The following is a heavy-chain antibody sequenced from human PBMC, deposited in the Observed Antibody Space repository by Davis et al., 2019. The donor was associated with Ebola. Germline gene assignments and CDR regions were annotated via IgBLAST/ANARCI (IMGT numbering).Heavy chain of an antibody. CDR2: ISSISSYI. D-gene: IGHD5-18*01. Sequence: GGSLRLSYAASGFTFSSYSMNWVRQAPGKGLEWVSSISSISSYIYYADSVKGRFTISRDNAKNSLYLQMNSLRAEDTAVYYCARDGSGYSYGQSSGWPGWFDPWGQGTLVTVSS. V-gene: IGHV3-21*01. CDR3: ARDGSGYSYGQSSGWPGWFDP. CDR1: GFTFSSYS. J-gene: IGHJ5*02.